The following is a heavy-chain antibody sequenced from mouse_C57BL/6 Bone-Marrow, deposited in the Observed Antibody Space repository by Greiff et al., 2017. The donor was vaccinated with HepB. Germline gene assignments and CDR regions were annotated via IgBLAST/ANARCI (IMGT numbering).Heavy chain of an antibody. CDR1: GYTFTSYG. CDR2: IYPRSGNT. CDR3: ARGQIYYYGSSYGANAMDY. D-gene: IGHD1-1*01. Sequence: QVQLKESGAELARPGASVKLSCKASGYTFTSYGISWVKQRTGQGLEWIGEIYPRSGNTYYNEKFKGKATLTADKSSSTAYMELRSLTSEDSAVYFCARGQIYYYGSSYGANAMDYWGQGTSVTVSS. V-gene: IGHV1-81*01. J-gene: IGHJ4*01.